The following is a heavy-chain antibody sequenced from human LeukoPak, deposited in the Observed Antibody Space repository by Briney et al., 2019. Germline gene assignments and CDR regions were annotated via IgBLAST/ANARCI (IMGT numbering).Heavy chain of an antibody. V-gene: IGHV4-59*01. CDR1: GGSISSYY. CDR3: ARDRGGNYVY. Sequence: KPSETLSLTCTVSGGSISSYYWSWIRQPPGKGQEWIGYIYYSGSTNYNPSLKSRVTISVDTSKNQFSLKLTSVTAADTAVYYCARDRGGNYVYWGQGSLVTVSS. CDR2: IYYSGST. J-gene: IGHJ4*02. D-gene: IGHD4-23*01.